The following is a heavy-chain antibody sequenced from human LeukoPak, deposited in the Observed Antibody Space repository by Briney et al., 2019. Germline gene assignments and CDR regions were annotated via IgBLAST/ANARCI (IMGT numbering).Heavy chain of an antibody. D-gene: IGHD2-21*01. CDR3: ARDRGDPQVWNYYYYMYV. CDR2: ISYDGSNK. Sequence: GGSLRLSCAASGFTFSSYAMHWVRQAPGKGLEWVAVISYDGSNKYYADSVKGRFTISRDNSKNTLYLQMNSLRAEDTAVYYCARDRGDPQVWNYYYYMYVWGKGTTVTVSS. J-gene: IGHJ6*03. V-gene: IGHV3-30*04. CDR1: GFTFSSYA.